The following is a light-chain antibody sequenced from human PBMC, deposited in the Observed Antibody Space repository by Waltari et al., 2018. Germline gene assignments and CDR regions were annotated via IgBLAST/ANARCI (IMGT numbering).Light chain of an antibody. CDR2: RNK. V-gene: IGLV1-47*01. Sequence: QSVLTQPPSGSGTPGQRVTISCSGSSSNIGSNYVYWYQQLPGTAPRLLIYRNKRRPPGVPDRFSGSKSGTSASLAISGLRSDDEADYYCAAWDDTLSGVVFGGGTKLTVL. CDR1: SSNIGSNY. CDR3: AAWDDTLSGVV. J-gene: IGLJ2*01.